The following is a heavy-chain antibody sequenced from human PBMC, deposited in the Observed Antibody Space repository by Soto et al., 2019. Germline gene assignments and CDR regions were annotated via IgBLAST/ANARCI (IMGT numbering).Heavy chain of an antibody. J-gene: IGHJ4*02. D-gene: IGHD2-2*01. CDR2: IYYSGST. CDR3: VGAGDSTQYYFDY. V-gene: IGHV4-31*03. Sequence: QVQLQESGPGLVKPSQTLSLTCTVSGGSISSGGYYWSWIRQHPGKGLEWIGYIYYSGSTYYNPSLKSRVTISVETSKNQFSLKLSSVTAADTAVYYCVGAGDSTQYYFDYWGQGTLVTVSS. CDR1: GGSISSGGYY.